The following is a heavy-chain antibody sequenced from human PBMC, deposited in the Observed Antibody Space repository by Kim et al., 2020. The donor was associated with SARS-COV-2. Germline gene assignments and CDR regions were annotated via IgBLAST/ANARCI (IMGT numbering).Heavy chain of an antibody. CDR1: GFTFSNAW. CDR2: IKSKTDGGTT. D-gene: IGHD1-20*01. Sequence: GGSLRLSCAASGFTFSNAWMSWVRQAPGKGLEWVGRIKSKTDGGTTDYAAPVKGRFTISRDDSKNTLYLQMNSLKTEDTAVYYCTTDGLGPVTGTFDYWGQGTLVTVSS. CDR3: TTDGLGPVTGTFDY. J-gene: IGHJ4*02. V-gene: IGHV3-15*01.